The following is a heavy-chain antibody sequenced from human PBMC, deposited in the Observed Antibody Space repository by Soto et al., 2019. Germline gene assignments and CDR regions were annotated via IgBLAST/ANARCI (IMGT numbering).Heavy chain of an antibody. CDR3: ARERGYCTNGVCYYYFDY. V-gene: IGHV3-33*01. CDR1: GFTFSSYG. J-gene: IGHJ4*02. Sequence: PGGSLKLSCAASGFTFSSYGMHWVRQAPGKGLEWVAVIWYDGSNKYYADSVKGRFTISRDNSKNTLYLQMNSLRAEDTAVYYCARERGYCTNGVCYYYFDYWGQGTLVTVSS. CDR2: IWYDGSNK. D-gene: IGHD2-8*01.